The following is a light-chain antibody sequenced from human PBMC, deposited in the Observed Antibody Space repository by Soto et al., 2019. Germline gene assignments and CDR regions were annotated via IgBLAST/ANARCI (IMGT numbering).Light chain of an antibody. CDR2: AAS. Sequence: EIVLTQAPGTLSLSPGERATLSCRASQTLNRNYLAWYQQRTGQAPILLIYAASSRATGIPDRFSGSVFGTDFTLTISRLEPEDFAVYYWQQDDASKTFGQGTRVE. V-gene: IGKV3-20*01. J-gene: IGKJ1*01. CDR1: QTLNRNY. CDR3: QQDDASKT.